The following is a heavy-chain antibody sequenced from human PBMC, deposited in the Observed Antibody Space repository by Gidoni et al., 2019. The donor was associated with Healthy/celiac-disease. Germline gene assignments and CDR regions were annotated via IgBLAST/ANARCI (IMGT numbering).Heavy chain of an antibody. CDR2: MNTNSGNT. J-gene: IGHJ6*02. V-gene: IGHV1-8*01. D-gene: IGHD2-2*01. CDR3: ARGDIVVVPAAPAVYYGMDV. Sequence: QVQLVQAGAEEKKPGASVKVSCKTSGYPFTSYAITWVRQATGQGLEWMGWMNTNSGNTGYAQKFQGRVTMTRNTSISTVYMELRSLRSEDTAVYYCARGDIVVVPAAPAVYYGMDVWGQGTTVTVSS. CDR1: GYPFTSYA.